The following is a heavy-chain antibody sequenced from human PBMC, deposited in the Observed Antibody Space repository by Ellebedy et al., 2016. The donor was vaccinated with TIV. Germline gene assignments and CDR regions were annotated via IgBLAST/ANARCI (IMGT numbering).Heavy chain of an antibody. Sequence: ASVKVSXXASGYTFTSYDINWVRQATGQGLEWMGWMNPNSGNTGYAQKFQGRVTMTRNTSISTAYMELSSLRSEDTAVYYCARGLYGSGSYQSPYMDVWGKGTTVTVSS. J-gene: IGHJ6*03. CDR3: ARGLYGSGSYQSPYMDV. CDR1: GYTFTSYD. V-gene: IGHV1-8*01. CDR2: MNPNSGNT. D-gene: IGHD3-10*01.